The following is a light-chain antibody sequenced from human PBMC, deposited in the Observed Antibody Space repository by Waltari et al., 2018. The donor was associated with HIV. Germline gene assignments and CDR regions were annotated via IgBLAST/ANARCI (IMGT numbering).Light chain of an antibody. CDR3: QSADSSGTYRV. V-gene: IGLV3-25*03. CDR1: AVPQQY. J-gene: IGLJ3*02. CDR2: KDS. Sequence: SYELTQPPSVSVSPGQPARITCSGDAVPQQYAYWYQQKPGQAPVLLIYKDSERPSGIPERFSGSSSGTTVTLTISGVQAEDEADYYCQSADSSGTYRVFGGGTKLTVL.